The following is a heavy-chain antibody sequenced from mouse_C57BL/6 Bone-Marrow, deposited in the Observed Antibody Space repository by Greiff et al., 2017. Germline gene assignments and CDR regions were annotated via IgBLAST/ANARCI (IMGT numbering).Heavy chain of an antibody. D-gene: IGHD2-2*01. J-gene: IGHJ2*01. CDR2: FRGDGST. Sequence: VQLQQSGPGLVAPSQSLSITCTASGFSLTSYGVTWVRQPPGKGLEWLGVFRGDGSTNYHSAPISGLSISKDNTRSQVFLKLNSLQTDTTATYSWAGGYDVFDYWGQGTTLTVSS. V-gene: IGHV2-3*01. CDR1: GFSLTSYG. CDR3: AGGYDVFDY.